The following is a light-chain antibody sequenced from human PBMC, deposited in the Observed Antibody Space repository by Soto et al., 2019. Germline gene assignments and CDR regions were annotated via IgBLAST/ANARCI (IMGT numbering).Light chain of an antibody. CDR3: AQYNNWPLT. Sequence: ETVMTQSPATLSVSPGERATLSCRASQSVSSNLAWYPQKPGQAPRLLIYGASTRATGIPAKCSGSGSGTAFTLTISSLQSEDFPVYDCAQYNNWPLTLGRGKRLEIK. CDR2: GAS. J-gene: IGKJ5*01. CDR1: QSVSSN. V-gene: IGKV3-15*01.